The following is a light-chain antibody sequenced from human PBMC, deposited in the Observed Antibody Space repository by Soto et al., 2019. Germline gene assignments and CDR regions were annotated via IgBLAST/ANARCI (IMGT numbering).Light chain of an antibody. J-gene: IGKJ1*01. CDR2: DAS. CDR3: QQYNSYWRT. CDR1: EDSSTW. Sequence: DIQMTQSPASVSASVGERVTITCRCSEDSSTWLAWYQLKPGKAPKLLIFDASSLENGVPSRFSGSGSGTEFTLTISSLQPDDFATYYCQQYNSYWRTFGQGTKVDI. V-gene: IGKV1-5*01.